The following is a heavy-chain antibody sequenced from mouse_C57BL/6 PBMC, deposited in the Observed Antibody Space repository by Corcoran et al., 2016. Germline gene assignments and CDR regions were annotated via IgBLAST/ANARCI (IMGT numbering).Heavy chain of an antibody. Sequence: EVQLQQSGPELVKPGASVKISCKASGYTFTDYYMNWVKQSHGKSLEWIGDINPNNGGTSYNQKFKGKATLTVDKSSSTAYMELRSLTSEDSAVYYCARDGSSSPFAYWGQGTLVTVSA. CDR3: ARDGSSSPFAY. J-gene: IGHJ3*01. D-gene: IGHD1-1*01. CDR1: GYTFTDYY. V-gene: IGHV1-26*01. CDR2: INPNNGGT.